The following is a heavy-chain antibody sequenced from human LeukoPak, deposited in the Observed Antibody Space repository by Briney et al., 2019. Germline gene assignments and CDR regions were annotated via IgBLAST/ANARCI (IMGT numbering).Heavy chain of an antibody. CDR3: ARAPRGVRVVLIHFDY. V-gene: IGHV3-7*01. J-gene: IGHJ4*02. CDR1: GFTFSSYW. CDR2: IKQDRSDT. Sequence: GGALRLSCAASGFTFSSYWMSWVGQAPGKGREGVGDIKQDRSDTYSVDSLYRPFTISTHNAQNSLYLQMNRLSADDTAVYYCARAPRGVRVVLIHFDYWGQGTLVTVSS. D-gene: IGHD3-10*01.